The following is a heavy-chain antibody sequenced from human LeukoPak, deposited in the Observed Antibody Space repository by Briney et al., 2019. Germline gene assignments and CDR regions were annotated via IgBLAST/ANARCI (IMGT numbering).Heavy chain of an antibody. Sequence: SETLSLTCTVSGGSINNYYWTWIRQPAGKGLEWIGRIYSSGKTNYNPSLKSRVTMSVDTSNNQLSLMMTSVTAADTAAFYCARTPQGDNYFDYWGQGHLVTVSS. CDR1: GGSINNYY. CDR3: ARTPQGDNYFDY. J-gene: IGHJ4*02. D-gene: IGHD3-9*01. V-gene: IGHV4-4*07. CDR2: IYSSGKT.